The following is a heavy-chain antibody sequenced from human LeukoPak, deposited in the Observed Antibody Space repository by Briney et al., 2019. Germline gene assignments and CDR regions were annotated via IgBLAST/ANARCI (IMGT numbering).Heavy chain of an antibody. CDR1: GGSIRSYY. CDR2: ISYSGST. Sequence: SDTLSLTCTVSGGSIRSYYWSWIRQPPGKGLEWSGWISYSGSTNYNPSLKSRVTISLDTSKNQFSLKLSSVTAADTAVYYCARQAYCSSTNCYPFDYWGQRTLVTVSS. D-gene: IGHD2-2*01. V-gene: IGHV4-59*08. CDR3: ARQAYCSSTNCYPFDY. J-gene: IGHJ4*02.